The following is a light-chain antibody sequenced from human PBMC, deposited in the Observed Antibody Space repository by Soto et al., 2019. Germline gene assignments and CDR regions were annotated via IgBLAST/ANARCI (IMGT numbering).Light chain of an antibody. CDR2: EVS. CDR3: SSYTSSSTPYV. Sequence: QSVLTQPPSVSGSPGQSITISCTGTSSDVGGYNYVSWYQQHPGKAPKLMIYEVSNRPSGVSNRFSGSKSGNTASLTISGLQAEDEADYYCSSYTSSSTPYVFGTGTKLTVL. V-gene: IGLV2-14*01. J-gene: IGLJ1*01. CDR1: SSDVGGYNY.